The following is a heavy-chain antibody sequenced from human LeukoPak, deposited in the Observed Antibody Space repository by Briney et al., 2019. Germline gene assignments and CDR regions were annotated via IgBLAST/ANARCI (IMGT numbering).Heavy chain of an antibody. J-gene: IGHJ4*02. CDR3: ARAKAPGYSSGWYSYFDY. CDR1: GYSISSGYY. V-gene: IGHV4-38-2*02. Sequence: SETLSLTCTVSGYSISSGYYWGWIRQPPGKGLEWIGEINHSGSTNYDPSLKSRVTISVDTSKNQFSLKLSSVTAADTAVYYCARAKAPGYSSGWYSYFDYWGQGTLVTVSS. D-gene: IGHD6-19*01. CDR2: INHSGST.